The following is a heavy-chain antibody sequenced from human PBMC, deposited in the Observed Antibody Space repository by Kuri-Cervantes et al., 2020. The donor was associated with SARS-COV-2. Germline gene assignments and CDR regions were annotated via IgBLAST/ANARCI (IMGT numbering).Heavy chain of an antibody. D-gene: IGHD3-3*02. V-gene: IGHV3-13*04. CDR2: IGTAGDT. CDR1: GFTFRNYA. J-gene: IGHJ5*02. Sequence: GESLKISCAASGFTFRNYAMHWVRQATGKGLEWVSAIGTAGDTYYPGSVKGRFTISRENAKNSLYLQMNSLRAEDTAVYYCARGLAFDPCGQGTLVTVSS. CDR3: ARGLAFDP.